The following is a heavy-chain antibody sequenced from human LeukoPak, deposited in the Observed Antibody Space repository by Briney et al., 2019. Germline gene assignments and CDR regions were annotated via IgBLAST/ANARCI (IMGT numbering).Heavy chain of an antibody. V-gene: IGHV3-7*01. Sequence: GGSLRLSCAASGFSLSRYWMSWVRQAPGKGLEWVANMKQDGSEKKYVDSVKGRFTISRDNTKNSLYLQMNSLRVEDTAVYYCARDHPFRQYPYYYYYYYMDVWGKGTTVTVSS. J-gene: IGHJ6*03. CDR3: ARDHPFRQYPYYYYYYYMDV. D-gene: IGHD2-2*01. CDR1: GFSLSRYW. CDR2: MKQDGSEK.